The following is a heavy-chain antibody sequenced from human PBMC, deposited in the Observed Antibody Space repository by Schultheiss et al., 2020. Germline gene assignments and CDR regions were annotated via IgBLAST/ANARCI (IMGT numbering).Heavy chain of an antibody. CDR1: GFTFSSYA. J-gene: IGHJ4*02. V-gene: IGHV3-30*18. D-gene: IGHD1-26*01. CDR2: ISYDGSNK. CDR3: ANSRGSGATTRGPFDY. Sequence: GGSLRLSCAASGFTFSSYAMSWVRQAPGKGLEWVAVISYDGSNKYYADSVKGRFTISRDNSKNTLYLQMNSLRAEDTAVYYCANSRGSGATTRGPFDYWGQGTLVTVSS.